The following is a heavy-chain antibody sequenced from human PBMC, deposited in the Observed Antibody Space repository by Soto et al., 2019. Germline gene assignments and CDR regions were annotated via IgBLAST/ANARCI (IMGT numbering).Heavy chain of an antibody. CDR1: GFTCGDYA. CDR2: IRSKAYGGTT. D-gene: IGHD6-19*01. V-gene: IGHV3-49*03. CDR3: TRDRGSSGWYIYAFDI. Sequence: GGSLRLCCTASGFTCGDYAMSWFRQAPGKGREWVGFIRSKAYGGTTSYAASVKGRFTISRDDSKSIAYLQMNSLKTEDTAVYYCTRDRGSSGWYIYAFDIWGQGTMVTVSS. J-gene: IGHJ3*02.